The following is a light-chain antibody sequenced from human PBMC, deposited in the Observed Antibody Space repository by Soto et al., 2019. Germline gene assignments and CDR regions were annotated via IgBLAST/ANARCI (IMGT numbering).Light chain of an antibody. CDR3: QQYNTWHPKMA. CDR2: GAS. J-gene: IGKJ1*01. Sequence: VVTQSPATLSVFPGETATLSCRASQSVSSDLAWYQQRPGQAPRLLIYGASTRATGIPARFRGSGSGTEFRLSLSSLQSEDVATYYCQQYNTWHPKMAFGRGTKVEIK. CDR1: QSVSSD. V-gene: IGKV3-15*01.